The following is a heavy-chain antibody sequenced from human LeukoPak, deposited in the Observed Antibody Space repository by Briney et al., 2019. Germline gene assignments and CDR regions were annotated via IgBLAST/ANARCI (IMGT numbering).Heavy chain of an antibody. V-gene: IGHV3-53*01. D-gene: IGHD4-17*01. CDR2: IYSDNT. CDR1: GFTVSSNS. J-gene: IGHJ4*02. CDR3: ARGRKGYGDYEKAFDY. Sequence: GGSLRLSCTVSGFTVSSNSMSWVRQAPGKGLEWVSFIYSDNTHYSDSVKGRFTISRDNAKNSLYLQMNSLRAEDTALYHCARGRKGYGDYEKAFDYWGQGTLVTVSS.